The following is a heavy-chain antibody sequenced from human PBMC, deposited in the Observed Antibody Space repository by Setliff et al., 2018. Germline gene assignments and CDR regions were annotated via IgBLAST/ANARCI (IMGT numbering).Heavy chain of an antibody. Sequence: GGSLRLSCAASGFTFSRYGMHWVRQPPGKGLEWVAVIYYDGSNTHYTDSVEGRFTISRDNSKNTLYLQMNSLGAEDTAMYYCARDMSPDIMWELPVDSWGQGTLGTVSS. J-gene: IGHJ4*02. V-gene: IGHV3-33*01. CDR3: ARDMSPDIMWELPVDS. CDR2: IYYDGSNT. D-gene: IGHD1-26*01. CDR1: GFTFSRYG.